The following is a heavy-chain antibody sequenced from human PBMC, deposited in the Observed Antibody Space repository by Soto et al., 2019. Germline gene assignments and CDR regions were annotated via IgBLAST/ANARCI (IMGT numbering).Heavy chain of an antibody. CDR1: GFTFDDYA. V-gene: IGHV3-9*01. CDR2: ISGNSGSI. J-gene: IGHJ3*02. CDR3: AKDILGDYDAFDI. Sequence: EVQLVESGGGLVQPGRSLRLSCAASGFTFDDYAMHWVRQAPGKGLEWVSGISGNSGSIGYADSVKGRFTISRDNAKNSLYLQMNSLRAEDTALYYCAKDILGDYDAFDIWGQGTMVTVSS. D-gene: IGHD3-10*01.